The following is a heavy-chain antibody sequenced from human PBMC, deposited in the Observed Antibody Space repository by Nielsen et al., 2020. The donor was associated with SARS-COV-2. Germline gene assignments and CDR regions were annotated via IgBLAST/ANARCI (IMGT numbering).Heavy chain of an antibody. Sequence: SETLSLTCTVSGGSISSGGYYWSWIRQPPGKGLEWIGEINHSGSTNYNPSLKSRVTISVDTSKNQFSLKLSSVTAADTAVYYCARPYRGYSYGFDAFDIWGQGTMVTVSS. CDR1: GGSISSGGYY. J-gene: IGHJ3*02. D-gene: IGHD5-18*01. CDR3: ARPYRGYSYGFDAFDI. CDR2: INHSGST. V-gene: IGHV4-39*07.